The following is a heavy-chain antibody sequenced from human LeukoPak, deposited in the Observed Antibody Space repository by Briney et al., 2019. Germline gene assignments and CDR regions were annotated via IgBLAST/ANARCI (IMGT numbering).Heavy chain of an antibody. CDR1: GGTFSSYA. CDR2: INPSGGST. Sequence: ASVKVSCKASGGTFSSYAISWVRQAPGQGLEWMGIINPSGGSTSYAQKFQGRVTMTRDTSTSTVYMELSSLRSEDTAVYYCARDDTYYGSGSYYNAPDYWGQGTLVTVSS. CDR3: ARDDTYYGSGSYYNAPDY. V-gene: IGHV1-46*01. D-gene: IGHD3-10*01. J-gene: IGHJ4*02.